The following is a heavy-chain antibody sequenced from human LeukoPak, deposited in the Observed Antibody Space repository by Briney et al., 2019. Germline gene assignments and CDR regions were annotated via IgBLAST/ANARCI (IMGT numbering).Heavy chain of an antibody. V-gene: IGHV4-59*01. CDR3: ARHGGVTAGVDY. CDR2: MYYSGSI. CDR1: GGSISTYA. D-gene: IGHD2-21*02. J-gene: IGHJ4*02. Sequence: SETLSLTCTVSGGSISTYAWSWIRQPPGKGLEWIGYMYYSGSISYNPSLKSRVTTSVDTSKNQFSLKLSSVTAADTAVYYCARHGGVTAGVDYWGQGTLVTVSS.